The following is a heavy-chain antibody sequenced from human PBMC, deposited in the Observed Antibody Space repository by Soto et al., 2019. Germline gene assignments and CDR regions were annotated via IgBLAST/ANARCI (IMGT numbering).Heavy chain of an antibody. D-gene: IGHD6-25*01. V-gene: IGHV3-23*01. CDR3: AKFKGGVNDGLDI. CDR2: ISSSGDNT. CDR1: GFTFSNYA. J-gene: IGHJ3*02. Sequence: EVQLLESGGGLVQPGGSLRLSCAASGFTFSNYAMTWVRQAPGKGLEWVSGISSSGDNTYYPSSVRGRFTISRDNSKDTLFLQMSSLRAEDTATYYCAKFKGGVNDGLDIWGQGTMVTVSS.